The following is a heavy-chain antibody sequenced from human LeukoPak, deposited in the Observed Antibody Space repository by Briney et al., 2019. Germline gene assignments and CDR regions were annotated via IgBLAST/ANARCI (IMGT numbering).Heavy chain of an antibody. J-gene: IGHJ6*03. CDR3: ARAGLYGDYGRGYYYMDV. V-gene: IGHV4-59*13. CDR1: GGSISSYY. D-gene: IGHD4-17*01. CDR2: IYYSGST. Sequence: PSETLSLTCTVSGGSISSYYWSWIRQPPGKGLEWIGYIYYSGSTNYNPSLKSRVTISVDTSKNQFSLKVSSVTAADTAVYYCARAGLYGDYGRGYYYMDVWGKGTTVTISS.